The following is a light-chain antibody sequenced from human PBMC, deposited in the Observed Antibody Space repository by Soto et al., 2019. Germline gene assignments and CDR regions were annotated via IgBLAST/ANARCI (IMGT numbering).Light chain of an antibody. J-gene: IGKJ4*01. CDR3: QQRSNWRLT. Sequence: EIELTQSPATLSLSPGERATLSCRASQSVSSYLAWYQQKPGQAPRLLIYDASNRATGIPARFSGSGSGTDFTLTISSLEPEDFAVYYCQQRSNWRLTFGGGTKVEIK. V-gene: IGKV3-11*01. CDR2: DAS. CDR1: QSVSSY.